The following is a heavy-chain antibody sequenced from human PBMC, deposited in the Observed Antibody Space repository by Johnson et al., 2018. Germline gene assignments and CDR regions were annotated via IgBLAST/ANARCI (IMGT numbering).Heavy chain of an antibody. CDR3: VAGTYYAALDY. CDR2: TSYDGSNK. D-gene: IGHD1-26*01. Sequence: QVQLVQSGGGVVQPGRSLRLSCAASGFTFSDYAMNWVRQAPGKGLEWVTVTSYDGSNKYYRDSVKGRFTISRDNSKNTLYLQMNSLRGEDTAVYYCVAGTYYAALDYWGQGTLVTVSS. J-gene: IGHJ4*02. CDR1: GFTFSDYA. V-gene: IGHV3-30-3*01.